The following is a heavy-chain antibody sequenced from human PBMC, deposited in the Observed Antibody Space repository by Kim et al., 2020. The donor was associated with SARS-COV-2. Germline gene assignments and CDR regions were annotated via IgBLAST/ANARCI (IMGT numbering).Heavy chain of an antibody. D-gene: IGHD5-12*01. V-gene: IGHV4-59*01. CDR3: ARGSAYGDGYNWFY. Sequence: SETLSLTCTVSGGSISSYYWSWIRQPPGKGLEWIGYIYYSGSTNYNPSLKSRVTISVDTSKNQFSLKLSSVTAADTAVYYCARGSAYGDGYNWFYWGQGTLVTVSA. J-gene: IGHJ4*02. CDR1: GGSISSYY. CDR2: IYYSGST.